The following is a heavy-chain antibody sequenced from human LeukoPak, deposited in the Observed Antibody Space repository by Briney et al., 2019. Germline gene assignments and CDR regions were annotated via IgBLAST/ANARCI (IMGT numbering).Heavy chain of an antibody. CDR2: IIPIVGIA. J-gene: IGHJ4*02. CDR3: VHSSGYYSFDY. CDR1: GGTFSSYA. D-gene: IGHD3-22*01. V-gene: IGHV1-69*04. Sequence: SVKVSCKASGGTFSSYAISWVRQAPGQGLEWMGRIIPIVGIANNAQKFQGRVAITADKSTSTAYMELSSLRSEDTAVYYCVHSSGYYSFDYWGQGTLVTVSS.